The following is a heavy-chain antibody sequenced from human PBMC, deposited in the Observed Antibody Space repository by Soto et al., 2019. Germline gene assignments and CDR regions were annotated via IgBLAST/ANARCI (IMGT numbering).Heavy chain of an antibody. CDR2: INPSGGST. Sequence: QVQLVQSGAEVKKPGASVKVSCKASGYTFTSYYMHWVRQAPGQGLEWMGMINPSGGSTSYAQKFQGRVTMTRDTSTSTVYMELSSLRSEDTAVYYCARDGDTSGSYYSWFDPWGQGTLVTVSS. CDR1: GYTFTSYY. J-gene: IGHJ5*02. V-gene: IGHV1-46*01. CDR3: ARDGDTSGSYYSWFDP. D-gene: IGHD3-10*01.